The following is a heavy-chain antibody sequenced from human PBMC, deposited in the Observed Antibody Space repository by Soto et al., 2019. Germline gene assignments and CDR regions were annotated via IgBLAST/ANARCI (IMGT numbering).Heavy chain of an antibody. J-gene: IGHJ4*02. V-gene: IGHV3-30*03. CDR1: GFTFSSYG. CDR3: LSSGFDY. D-gene: IGHD6-19*01. Sequence: GGSLRLSCAASGFTFSSYGMHWVRQAPGKGLEWVAVISYDGSNKYYADSVKGRFTISRDNSKNTLYLQMNSLRAEDTAVYYCLSSGFDYWSQGTLVTVSS. CDR2: ISYDGSNK.